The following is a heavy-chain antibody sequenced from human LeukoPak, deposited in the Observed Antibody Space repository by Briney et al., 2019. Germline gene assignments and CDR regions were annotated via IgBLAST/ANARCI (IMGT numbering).Heavy chain of an antibody. CDR2: IYYSGST. CDR1: GGSISSSSYY. Sequence: PSETLSLTCTVSGGSISSSSYYWGWIRQPPGKGLEWIGSIYYSGSTYYNPSLKSRVTISVDTSKNQFSLKLSSVTAADTAVYCGRNKSGDYNCCRRYYYYGMDVWGQGTTVTVSS. V-gene: IGHV4-39*01. CDR3: RNKSGDYNCCRRYYYYGMDV. J-gene: IGHJ6*02. D-gene: IGHD1-1*01.